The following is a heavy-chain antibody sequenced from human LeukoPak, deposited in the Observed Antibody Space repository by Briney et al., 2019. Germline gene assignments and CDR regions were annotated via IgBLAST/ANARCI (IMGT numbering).Heavy chain of an antibody. V-gene: IGHV3-23*01. D-gene: IGHD2-8*02. CDR1: GFTFSRNG. CDR2: IFPSGGEI. CDR3: ATYRQVLLPFES. Sequence: GGSLRLSCAASGFTFSRNGMHWVRQPPGKGLEWVSSIFPSGGEIHYADSVRGRFTISRDNSKSTLSLQMNSLRAEDTAIYYCATYRQVLLPFESWGQGTLVTVSS. J-gene: IGHJ4*02.